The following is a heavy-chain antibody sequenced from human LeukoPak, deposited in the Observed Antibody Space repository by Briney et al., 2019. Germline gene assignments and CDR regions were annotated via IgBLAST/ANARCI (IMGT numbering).Heavy chain of an antibody. V-gene: IGHV4-59*01. CDR2: IYYSGST. CDR3: ARGQSSGWYRFDY. J-gene: IGHJ4*02. D-gene: IGHD6-19*01. CDR1: GGSIGSYY. Sequence: SETLSLTCTVSGGSIGSYYWSWIRQPPGKGLEWIGYIYYSGSTNYNPSLKSRVTISVDTSKNQFSLKLSSVTAADTAVYYCARGQSSGWYRFDYWGQGTLVTVSS.